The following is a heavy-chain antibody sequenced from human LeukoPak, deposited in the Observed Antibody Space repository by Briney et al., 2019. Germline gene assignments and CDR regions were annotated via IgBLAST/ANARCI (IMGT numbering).Heavy chain of an antibody. CDR2: INSDGSST. CDR1: GFTFSSYW. Sequence: GGSLRLSCAASGFTFSSYWMHWVRQAPGKGLVWVSRINSDGSSTSYADSVKGRFTISRDNSKNTLYLQMNSLRAEDTAVYYCARGNTAMAQHWFDYWGQGTLVTVSS. V-gene: IGHV3-74*01. J-gene: IGHJ4*02. D-gene: IGHD5-18*01. CDR3: ARGNTAMAQHWFDY.